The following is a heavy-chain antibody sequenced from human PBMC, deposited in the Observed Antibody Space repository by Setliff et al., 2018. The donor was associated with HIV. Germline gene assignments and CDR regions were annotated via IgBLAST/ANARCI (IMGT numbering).Heavy chain of an antibody. CDR3: ARDRGAFFECFDF. D-gene: IGHD3-10*01. CDR2: IIPILDMT. J-gene: IGHJ4*02. CDR1: GGTFSNYC. Sequence: SVKVSCKASGGTFSNYCISWVRQAPGQGLEWVGGIIPILDMTNYAQKFQDRVTITADKSTSTAYMELDSLRSEDTAVYFCARDRGAFFECFDFWGQGTLVTVSS. V-gene: IGHV1-69*10.